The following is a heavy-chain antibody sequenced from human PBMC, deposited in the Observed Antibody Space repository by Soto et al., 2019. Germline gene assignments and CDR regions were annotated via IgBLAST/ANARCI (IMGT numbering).Heavy chain of an antibody. Sequence: GGSLRLSCAASGFTFSGSAMHWVRQASGKGLEWVGRIRSKANSYATAYAASVKGRFTISRDDSKNTAYLQMNSLKTEDTAVYYCTPYYDFWSGYQFDYWGQGTLVTVSS. V-gene: IGHV3-73*01. CDR3: TPYYDFWSGYQFDY. CDR1: GFTFSGSA. CDR2: IRSKANSYAT. J-gene: IGHJ4*02. D-gene: IGHD3-3*01.